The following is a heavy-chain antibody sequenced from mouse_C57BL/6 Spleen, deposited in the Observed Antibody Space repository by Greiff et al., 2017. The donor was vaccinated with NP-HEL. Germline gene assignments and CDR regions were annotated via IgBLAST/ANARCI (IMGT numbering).Heavy chain of an antibody. J-gene: IGHJ4*01. CDR3: ARERAMDY. V-gene: IGHV5-17*01. CDR2: ISSGSSTI. Sequence: VQLQQSGGGLVKPGGSLKLSCAASGFTFSDYGMHWVRQAPEKGLEWVAYISSGSSTIYYADTVKGRFTISRDNAKNTLFLQMTSLRSEDTAMYYCARERAMDYWGQGTSVTVSS. CDR1: GFTFSDYG.